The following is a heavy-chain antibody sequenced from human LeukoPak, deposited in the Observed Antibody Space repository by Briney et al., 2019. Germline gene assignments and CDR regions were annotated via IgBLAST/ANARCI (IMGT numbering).Heavy chain of an antibody. J-gene: IGHJ6*03. D-gene: IGHD5-18*01. V-gene: IGHV1-69*06. CDR3: AKDVDTAMASPYYYYMDV. CDR2: IIPIFGTA. Sequence: ASVKVSCKASGGTFSSYAISWVRQAPGQGLEWMGGIIPIFGTANYAQKFQGRVTITADKSTSTAHMELSSLRSEDTAVYYCAKDVDTAMASPYYYYMDVWGKGTTVTVSS. CDR1: GGTFSSYA.